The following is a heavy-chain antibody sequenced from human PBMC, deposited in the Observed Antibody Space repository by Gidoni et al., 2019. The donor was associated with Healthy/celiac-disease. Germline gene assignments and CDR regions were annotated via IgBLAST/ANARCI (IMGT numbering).Heavy chain of an antibody. CDR1: GFTSSSYW. CDR3: ARVNGPYFDY. J-gene: IGHJ4*02. V-gene: IGHV3-7*04. Sequence: EVQLVESGGGLVQPGGSLRLSCAASGFTSSSYWMSWVRQAAGKGLEWVDNIKQDGSGKYYVDSVKGRFTSSRDNAKNSLYLQMNSLRAEDTAVYYCARVNGPYFDYWGQGTLVTVSS. CDR2: IKQDGSGK.